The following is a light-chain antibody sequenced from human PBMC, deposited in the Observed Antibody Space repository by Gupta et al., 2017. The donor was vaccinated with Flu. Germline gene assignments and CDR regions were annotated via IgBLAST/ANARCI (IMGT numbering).Light chain of an antibody. CDR3: QVWDSGSDHVI. J-gene: IGLJ2*01. V-gene: IGLV3-21*02. CDR2: DDS. Sequence: SYVLTQPPSVSVAPGQTATLTCGGDNIGSKSVHWYQQKPGQAPVRVGYDDSDRPSGIPERFSGSNSGNTATLTVSRVEAGDEADYYCQVWDSGSDHVIFGGGTKLAVL. CDR1: NIGSKS.